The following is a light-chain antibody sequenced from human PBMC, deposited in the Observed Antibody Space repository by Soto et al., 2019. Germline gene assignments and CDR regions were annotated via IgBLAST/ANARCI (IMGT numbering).Light chain of an antibody. CDR2: EVS. CDR3: SSYTSSSTVV. J-gene: IGLJ2*01. CDR1: SSDVGGYNY. V-gene: IGLV2-14*01. Sequence: QSALTQPASVSGSPGQSITISCTGTSSDVGGYNYVSWYQQHPGKAPKHMIYEVSNRPSGVSNRFSGSKSGNTASLTISGLQAEDEADYYCSSYTSSSTVVFGGGTQLTVL.